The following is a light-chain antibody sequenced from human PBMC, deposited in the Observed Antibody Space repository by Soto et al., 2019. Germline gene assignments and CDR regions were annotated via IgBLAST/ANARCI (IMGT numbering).Light chain of an antibody. V-gene: IGKV1-39*01. CDR2: AAS. J-gene: IGKJ1*01. CDR3: QQSQTTPWT. CDR1: QSINRF. Sequence: DIQMTQSPSSLSATLGDRVTITCRASQSINRFLNWYQQKPGKGPNLLIYAASSLQSGVASRFSGSGSGTDLTLTISSLQPEDFATYYCQQSQTTPWTFGQGTKVDI.